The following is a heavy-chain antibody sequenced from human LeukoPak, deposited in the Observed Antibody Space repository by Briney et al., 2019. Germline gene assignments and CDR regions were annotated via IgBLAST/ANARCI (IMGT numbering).Heavy chain of an antibody. J-gene: IGHJ5*02. CDR1: GGSISSSNW. Sequence: PSETLSLTCAVSGGSISSSNWWSWVRQPPGKGLEWIGEIYHSGSTNYNPSLKSRVTISVDKSKNQFSLKLSSVTAADTAVYYCARDGIAAAGIFDPWGQGTLVTVPS. CDR2: IYHSGST. V-gene: IGHV4-4*02. CDR3: ARDGIAAAGIFDP. D-gene: IGHD6-13*01.